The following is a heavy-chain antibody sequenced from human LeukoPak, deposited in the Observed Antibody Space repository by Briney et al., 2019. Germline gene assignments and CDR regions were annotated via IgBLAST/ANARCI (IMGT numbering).Heavy chain of an antibody. D-gene: IGHD1/OR15-1a*01. CDR2: IREDGREI. CDR1: GFTFSHYW. CDR3: ARGGARTFDH. Sequence: PGGSLRLSCAASGFTFSHYWMQWVRQAPGKGLEWVARIREDGREIYYVDSVKGRFTISRDNAKSSLYLQMNSLRADDTAVYYCARGGARTFDHWGQGTLVTVSA. J-gene: IGHJ4*02. V-gene: IGHV3-7*03.